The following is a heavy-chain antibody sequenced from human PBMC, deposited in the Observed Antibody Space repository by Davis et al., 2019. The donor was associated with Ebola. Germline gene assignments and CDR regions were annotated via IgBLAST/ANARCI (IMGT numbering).Heavy chain of an antibody. Sequence: GESLKISCAASGFTFSGSAMHWVRQASGKGLEWVGRIRSKANSYATAYAASVKGRFTISRDDSKNTAYLQMNSLKTEDTAVYYCTGVAAAGDIDYWGLGTLVTVSS. J-gene: IGHJ4*02. CDR2: IRSKANSYAT. CDR1: GFTFSGSA. D-gene: IGHD6-13*01. V-gene: IGHV3-73*01. CDR3: TGVAAAGDIDY.